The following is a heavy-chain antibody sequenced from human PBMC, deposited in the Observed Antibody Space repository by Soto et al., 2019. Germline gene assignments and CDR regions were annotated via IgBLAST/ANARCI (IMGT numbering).Heavy chain of an antibody. CDR3: ARGYIEADRMFHWFDT. CDR1: GYSVTSYW. V-gene: IGHV5-51*01. J-gene: IGHJ5*02. Sequence: GESLKISCKGSGYSVTSYWIGWVRQMPGKGLEWMGIIYPGDSDTRYSPSFQGQVTISADKSISTAYLQWSSLKASDTAMYYCARGYIEADRMFHWFDTWGQGPLVTVSS. CDR2: IYPGDSDT. D-gene: IGHD3-10*02.